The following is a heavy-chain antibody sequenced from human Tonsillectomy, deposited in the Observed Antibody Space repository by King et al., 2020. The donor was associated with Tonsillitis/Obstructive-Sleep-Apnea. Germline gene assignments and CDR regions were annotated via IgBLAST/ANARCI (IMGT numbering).Heavy chain of an antibody. CDR1: GFTFSSYA. Sequence: VQLVESGGGLVQPGGSLRLSCSASGFTFSSYAMHWVRQAPGKGLEYVSAISSNGGSTYYADSVKGRFTISRDNSKNTLYLQMSSLRAEDTAVYYCVKDLRVLRFLEWFPYLDVWGKGTTVTVSS. V-gene: IGHV3-64D*06. D-gene: IGHD3-3*01. J-gene: IGHJ6*04. CDR3: VKDLRVLRFLEWFPYLDV. CDR2: ISSNGGST.